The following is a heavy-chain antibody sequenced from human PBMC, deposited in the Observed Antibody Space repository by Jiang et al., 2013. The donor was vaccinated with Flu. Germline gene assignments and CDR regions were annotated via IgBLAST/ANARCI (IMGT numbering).Heavy chain of an antibody. CDR1: GYTFTSYA. CDR2: INTNTGNP. D-gene: IGHD6-6*01. Sequence: GASVKVSCKASGYTFTSYAMNWVRQAPGQGLEWMGWINTNTGNPTYAQGFTGRFVFSLDTSVSTAYLQICSLKAEDTAVYYCARGGGIAARRSRNWFDPWGQGTLVTVSS. V-gene: IGHV7-4-1*01. J-gene: IGHJ5*02. CDR3: ARGGGIAARRSRNWFDP.